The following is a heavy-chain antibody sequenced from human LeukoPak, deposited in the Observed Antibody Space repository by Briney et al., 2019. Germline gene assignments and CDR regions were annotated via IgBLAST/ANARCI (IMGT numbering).Heavy chain of an antibody. V-gene: IGHV4-59*01. CDR1: GGSISSYY. D-gene: IGHD2-8*01. J-gene: IGHJ4*02. Sequence: SETLSLTCTVSGGSISSYYWSWIRQPPGKGLEWIGYIYYSGSTNYNPSLKSRVTISVDTSKNQFSLKLSSVTAADTAVYYCARVERNGYYFDYWGQGTLVTVSS. CDR3: ARVERNGYYFDY. CDR2: IYYSGST.